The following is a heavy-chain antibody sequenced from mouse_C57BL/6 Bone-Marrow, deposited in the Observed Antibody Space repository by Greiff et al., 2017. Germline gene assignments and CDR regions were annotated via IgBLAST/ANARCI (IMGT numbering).Heavy chain of an antibody. D-gene: IGHD2-4*01. CDR2: ISSCGNYT. Sequence: EVKLVESGGDLVKPGGSLKLSCAASGFTFSSYCMSWVRQTPDKRLEWVATISSCGNYTYYPDSVKGRFTISSDNAKNTLYLQMSSLKSEDTAMYYCARRDFYYDYDVFAYWGQGTLVTVSA. J-gene: IGHJ3*01. CDR3: ARRDFYYDYDVFAY. CDR1: GFTFSSYC. V-gene: IGHV5-6*02.